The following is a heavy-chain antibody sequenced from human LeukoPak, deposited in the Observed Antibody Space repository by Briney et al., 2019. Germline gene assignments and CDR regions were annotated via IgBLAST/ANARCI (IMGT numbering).Heavy chain of an antibody. D-gene: IGHD5-24*01. V-gene: IGHV5-51*01. CDR1: GYSFTNYW. CDR3: ARHGLEMGTIGPDY. Sequence: GESLQISSKASGYSFTNYWIGCVRQLPGKGLEGMGIIYPGDSDTKYSPSFQGQVTISADKSINTAYLQWGSLKASHTAMYYCARHGLEMGTIGPDYWGQGTLVTVSS. CDR2: IYPGDSDT. J-gene: IGHJ4*02.